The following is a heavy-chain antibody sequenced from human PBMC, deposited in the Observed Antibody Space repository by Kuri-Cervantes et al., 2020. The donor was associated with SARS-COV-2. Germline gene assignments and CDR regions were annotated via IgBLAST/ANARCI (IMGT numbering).Heavy chain of an antibody. J-gene: IGHJ6*02. CDR3: AKAYDPYGMDV. CDR2: ISYDGSNK. CDR1: GFTFSSYG. V-gene: IGHV3-30*18. Sequence: GGSLRLSCAASGFTFSSYGMHWVRQAPGKGLEWVAVISYDGSNKYYADSVKGRFTISRDNSKNTLYLQMNSLRAEDTAVYYCAKAYDPYGMDVWGHGTTVTVSS. D-gene: IGHD5-12*01.